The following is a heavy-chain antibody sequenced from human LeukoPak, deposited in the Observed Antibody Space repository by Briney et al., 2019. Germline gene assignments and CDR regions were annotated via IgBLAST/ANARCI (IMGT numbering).Heavy chain of an antibody. CDR2: ISASGDST. CDR1: GFTFTTSA. J-gene: IGHJ6*02. Sequence: QSGGSLRLSCAASGFTFTTSAMTGVRQAPGKGLEWVSSISASGDSTIYTDSVKGRFLMLRDNCKDTNTLYVHMGSLRAEDTAVHYRARVDIVGTHKPGMDVWGQGATVTTSS. D-gene: IGHD2-15*01. V-gene: IGHV3-23*01. CDR3: ARVDIVGTHKPGMDV.